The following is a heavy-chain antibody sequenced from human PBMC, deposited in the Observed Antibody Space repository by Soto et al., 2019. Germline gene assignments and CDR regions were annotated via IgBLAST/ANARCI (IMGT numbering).Heavy chain of an antibody. V-gene: IGHV1-69*02. CDR1: GGTFSSYT. CDR2: IIPILGIA. J-gene: IGHJ4*02. Sequence: QVQLVQSGAEVKKPGSSVKVSCKASGGTFSSYTISWVRQAPGQGLEWMGRIIPILGIANYAQKFQGRVTRTAEKSTSTAYMELSSLRSEDTAVYYCARAEYYGDYGEYYFDYWGQGTLVTVSS. D-gene: IGHD4-17*01. CDR3: ARAEYYGDYGEYYFDY.